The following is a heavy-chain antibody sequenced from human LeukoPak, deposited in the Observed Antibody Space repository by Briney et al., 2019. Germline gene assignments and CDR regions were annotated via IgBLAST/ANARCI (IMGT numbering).Heavy chain of an antibody. CDR3: AREFSGSNYGFPFDY. V-gene: IGHV3-48*01. Sequence: GGSLRLSCAASGFTFSSCSMNWVRQAPGKGLEWVSYISYSSSTIYYADSVKGRFTISRDNAKNSLYLQMNSLRAEDTAVYCCAREFSGSNYGFPFDYWGQGTLVTVSS. J-gene: IGHJ4*02. CDR2: ISYSSSTI. CDR1: GFTFSSCS. D-gene: IGHD1-26*01.